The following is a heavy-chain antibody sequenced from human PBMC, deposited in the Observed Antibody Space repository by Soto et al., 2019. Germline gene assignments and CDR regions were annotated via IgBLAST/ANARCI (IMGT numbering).Heavy chain of an antibody. V-gene: IGHV1-18*01. Sequence: QVQLVQSGAEVKKPGASVKVSCKASGYTFTRYGFSWVRQAPGQRLEWMAWISGYNENSNYAQKLQGRVTLTTDTSTSKAYMELRSLRSDDTALYYCARDIHGAFLTYWGQGTLVTVSS. D-gene: IGHD4-17*01. CDR3: ARDIHGAFLTY. J-gene: IGHJ4*02. CDR2: ISGYNENS. CDR1: GYTFTRYG.